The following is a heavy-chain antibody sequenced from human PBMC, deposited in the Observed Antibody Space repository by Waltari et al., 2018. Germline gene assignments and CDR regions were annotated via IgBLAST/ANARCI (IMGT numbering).Heavy chain of an antibody. D-gene: IGHD3-22*01. CDR3: ARDTYYDSSGPKDY. V-gene: IGHV3-30-3*01. J-gene: IGHJ4*02. Sequence: QVQLVESGGGVVQPGRSLRISCADSGFTFSSYSMHWVRPAPGKGLEWVAVISYDGSNKYYADSVKGRFTISRDNSKNTLYLQMNSLRAEDTAVYYCARDTYYDSSGPKDYWGQGTLVTVSS. CDR2: ISYDGSNK. CDR1: GFTFSSYS.